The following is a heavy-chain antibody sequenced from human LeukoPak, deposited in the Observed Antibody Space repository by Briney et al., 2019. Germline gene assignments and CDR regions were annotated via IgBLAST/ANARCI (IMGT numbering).Heavy chain of an antibody. V-gene: IGHV3-66*01. D-gene: IGHD3-22*01. CDR3: ARVAYYYDSSGLRGWYFDL. Sequence: PGGSLRLSCAASGFTVSSNYMSWVRQAPGKGLEWVSVIYSGGSTYYADSVKGRFTISRDNSKNTLYLQMNSLRAEDTAVYYCARVAYYYDSSGLRGWYFDLWGRGTLVTVSS. CDR2: IYSGGST. CDR1: GFTVSSNY. J-gene: IGHJ2*01.